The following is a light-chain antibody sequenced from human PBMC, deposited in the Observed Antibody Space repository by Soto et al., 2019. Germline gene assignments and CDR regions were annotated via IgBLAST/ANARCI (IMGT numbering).Light chain of an antibody. CDR2: DAS. CDR1: ENIASY. Sequence: DIQMTQSPSSLSSSLGDRATITCRASENIASYLTWYQQKPGHAPTLLVYDASSMETGAPPRFSGTGSATEFKLTITSRQPHELSTDYCQQKNRTQLTFGQGTKVEL. CDR3: QQKNRTQLT. V-gene: IGKV1-39*01. J-gene: IGKJ1*01.